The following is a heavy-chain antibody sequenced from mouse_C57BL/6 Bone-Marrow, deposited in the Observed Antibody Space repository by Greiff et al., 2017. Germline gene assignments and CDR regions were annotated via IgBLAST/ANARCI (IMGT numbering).Heavy chain of an antibody. V-gene: IGHV1-19*01. CDR3: ARSGDEGMWYY. D-gene: IGHD1-1*02. CDR1: GYTFTDYY. CDR2: INPYNGGT. Sequence: EVKLMESGPVLVKPGASVKMSCKASGYTFTDYYMNWVKQSHGKSLEWIGVINPYNGGTSYNQKFKGKATLTVDKSSSTAYMELNSLTSEDSAVYYCARSGDEGMWYYWGQGTSVTVSS. J-gene: IGHJ4*01.